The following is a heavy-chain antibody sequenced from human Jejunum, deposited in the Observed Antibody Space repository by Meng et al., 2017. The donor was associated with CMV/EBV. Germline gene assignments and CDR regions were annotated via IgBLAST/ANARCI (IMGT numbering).Heavy chain of an antibody. Sequence: DSVSSNSATWNWIRQSPSGGLEWLGRTYYRLRWYNDYALSVKSRISVNADASKNQFSLQLNSVSPEDTAVYYCARDRGSSWYFDYWGQGTLVTVSS. V-gene: IGHV6-1*01. J-gene: IGHJ4*02. D-gene: IGHD2-2*01. CDR2: TYYRLRWYN. CDR3: ARDRGSSWYFDY. CDR1: DSVSSNSAT.